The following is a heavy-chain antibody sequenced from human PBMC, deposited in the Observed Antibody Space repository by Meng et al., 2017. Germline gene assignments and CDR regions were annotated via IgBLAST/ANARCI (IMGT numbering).Heavy chain of an antibody. CDR1: VGSLCGYY. J-gene: IGHJ1*01. V-gene: IGHV4-34*01. D-gene: IGHD6-13*01. CDR3: ARGPKYNIIAAAGPAEYFQH. CDR2: INHSGST. Sequence: VPVDRRRGGLFKLSETLSLHCAVYVGSLCGYYWSWIRQPPGKGLEWIGEINHSGSTNYNPSLKSRVTISVDTSKNQFSLKLSSVTAADTAVYYCARGPKYNIIAAAGPAEYFQHWGQGTLVTVSS.